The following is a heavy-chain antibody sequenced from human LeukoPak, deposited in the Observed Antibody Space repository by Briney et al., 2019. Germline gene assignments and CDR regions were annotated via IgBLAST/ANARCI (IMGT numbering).Heavy chain of an antibody. D-gene: IGHD1-1*01. V-gene: IGHV3-7*03. Sequence: GGALRLSYVGSGFTLSSYYMNWVRQAPGKGVEGVANMKPDGSEKYYVDSVKGRFTVSRDNAKNSLYLQMNSLRVEDTAVYYCARRLVATGTKVFDYWGQGTLVTVSS. CDR2: MKPDGSEK. CDR1: GFTLSSYY. J-gene: IGHJ4*02. CDR3: ARRLVATGTKVFDY.